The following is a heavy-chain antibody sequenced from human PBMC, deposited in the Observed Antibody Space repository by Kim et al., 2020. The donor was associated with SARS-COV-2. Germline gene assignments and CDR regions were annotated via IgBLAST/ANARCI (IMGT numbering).Heavy chain of an antibody. CDR2: ISYDGSNK. J-gene: IGHJ4*02. D-gene: IGHD5-12*01. V-gene: IGHV3-30*18. CDR3: AKENEVDIVATTGPDY. Sequence: GGSLRLSCAASGFTFSSYGMHWVRQAPGKGLEWVAVISYDGSNKYYADSVKGRFTISRDNSKNTLYLQMNSLRAEDTAVYYCAKENEVDIVATTGPDYWGQRTLVTVSS. CDR1: GFTFSSYG.